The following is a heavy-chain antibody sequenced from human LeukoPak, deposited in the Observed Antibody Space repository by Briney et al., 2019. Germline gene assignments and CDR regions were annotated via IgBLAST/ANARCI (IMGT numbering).Heavy chain of an antibody. J-gene: IGHJ4*02. CDR1: GYTFSRYT. Sequence: GGSLRLSCAASGYTFSRYTISWVRQAPGKGLEWVAGVYGNAVDKFYSASVRGRFTISKDNSKNMVFLQMDSLRADDTALYYCAKDWKPDGVWDIDYWGQGTQVTVSS. CDR3: AKDWKPDGVWDIDY. CDR2: VYGNAVDK. V-gene: IGHV3-23*01. D-gene: IGHD4-17*01.